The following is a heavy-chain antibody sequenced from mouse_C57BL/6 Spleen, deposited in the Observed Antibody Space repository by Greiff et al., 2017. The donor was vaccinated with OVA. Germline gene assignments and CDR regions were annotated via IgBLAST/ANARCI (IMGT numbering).Heavy chain of an antibody. D-gene: IGHD1-1*01. Sequence: EVKLVESEGGLVQPGSSMKLSCTASGFTFSDYYMAWVRQVPEKGLEWVANINYDGSSTYYLDSLKSRFIISRDNAKSILYPQMSSLKSEDTATYYCARTYYDYYAMDYWGQGTSVTVSS. CDR3: ARTYYDYYAMDY. CDR1: GFTFSDYY. V-gene: IGHV5-16*01. J-gene: IGHJ4*01. CDR2: INYDGSST.